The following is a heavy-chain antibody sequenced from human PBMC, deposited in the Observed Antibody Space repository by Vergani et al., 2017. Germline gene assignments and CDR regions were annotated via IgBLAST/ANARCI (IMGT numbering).Heavy chain of an antibody. CDR2: ISSSSSYI. J-gene: IGHJ4*02. Sequence: EVQLVESGGGLVQPGGSLRLSCAASGFTFSSYSMNWVRQAPGKGLEWVSSISSSSSYIYYADSVKGRFTISRDNAKNSLYLQMNSLRAEDTAVYYCAKLGSQPLLYPVDYWGQGTLVTVSS. CDR3: AKLGSQPLLYPVDY. D-gene: IGHD2-2*02. V-gene: IGHV3-21*01. CDR1: GFTFSSYS.